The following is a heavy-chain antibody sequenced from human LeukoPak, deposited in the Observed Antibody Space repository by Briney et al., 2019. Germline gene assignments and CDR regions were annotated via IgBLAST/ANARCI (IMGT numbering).Heavy chain of an antibody. D-gene: IGHD6-19*01. J-gene: IGHJ1*01. CDR2: IYYSGST. V-gene: IGHV4-59*01. CDR3: AREASVAGLGYFQH. Sequence: ASETLSLTCTVSGGSISSYYWSWIRQPPGKGLEWIGYIYYSGSTNYNPSLKSRVTISVDTSKNQFSLKLSSVTAADTAVYYCAREASVAGLGYFQHWGQGTLVSVSS. CDR1: GGSISSYY.